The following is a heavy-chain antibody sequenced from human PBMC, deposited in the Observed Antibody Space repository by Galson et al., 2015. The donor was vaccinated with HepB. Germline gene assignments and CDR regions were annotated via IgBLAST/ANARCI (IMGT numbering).Heavy chain of an antibody. Sequence: SLRLSCAASGFTFSSYAMRWVRQAPGKGLEWVAVISYDGSNKYYADSVKGRFTISRDNSKNTLYLQMNSLRAEDTAVYYCARDYCSSTSCYYYYYYYTDVWCKGTTFTLSS. V-gene: IGHV3-30-3*01. CDR2: ISYDGSNK. J-gene: IGHJ6*03. CDR3: ARDYCSSTSCYYYYYYYTDV. D-gene: IGHD2-2*01. CDR1: GFTFSSYA.